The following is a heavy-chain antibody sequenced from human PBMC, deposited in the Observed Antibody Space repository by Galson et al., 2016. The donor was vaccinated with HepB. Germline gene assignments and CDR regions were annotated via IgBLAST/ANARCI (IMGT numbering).Heavy chain of an antibody. J-gene: IGHJ4*02. CDR1: GFTLRNHA. CDR3: AKGRGMYYDILPIDY. Sequence: SLRLSCAASGFTLRNHALSWVRQAPGKGLEWVSGISGSGGRTNYADSVRGRFTISRDNSKNTVDLQMNSLRAEDTAVYYCAKGRGMYYDILPIDYWGQGTVVTVSA. CDR2: ISGSGGRT. V-gene: IGHV3-23*01. D-gene: IGHD3-9*01.